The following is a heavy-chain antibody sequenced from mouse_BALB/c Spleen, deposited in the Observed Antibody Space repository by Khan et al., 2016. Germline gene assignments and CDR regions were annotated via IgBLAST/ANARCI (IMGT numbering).Heavy chain of an antibody. CDR3: RSGYFDY. CDR2: IRSKANNPAT. V-gene: IGHV6-6*01. Sequence: EVQLQESGGGLVQLGGSMKLSCAASGFTFSDAWMDWVRQSPEKGLEWVAAIRSKANNPATSYAESVQGRFTISRDDTKSSVYLQMNTLRAEDTGIYYCRSGYFDYWGQGTTLTVSS. CDR1: GFTFSDAW. J-gene: IGHJ2*01.